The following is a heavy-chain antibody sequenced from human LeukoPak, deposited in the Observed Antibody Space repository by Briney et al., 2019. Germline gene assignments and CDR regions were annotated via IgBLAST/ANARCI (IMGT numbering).Heavy chain of an antibody. CDR3: ARDGEMATIYFDY. D-gene: IGHD5-24*01. Sequence: SVKVSCKASGGTFNSYAISWVRQAPGQGLEWMGGIMPLFGTANYAQEFQGRVTFTTDESASTAYMEVSSLRSEDTAVYYCARDGEMATIYFDYWGQGTLVTVSS. V-gene: IGHV1-69*05. J-gene: IGHJ4*02. CDR2: IMPLFGTA. CDR1: GGTFNSYA.